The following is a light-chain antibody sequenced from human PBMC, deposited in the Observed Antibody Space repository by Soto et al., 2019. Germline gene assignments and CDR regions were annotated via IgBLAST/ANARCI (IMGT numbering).Light chain of an antibody. J-gene: IGKJ4*01. Sequence: DSQVTQSPSSLSASVGDRVTITCHASQDISNYFNLYQQKPGKAPKLLIYGASTLQSGVPSRFSGSGSGTDFTLTVSSLQPEDFATYYCQQLNSYPLTFGGGTKVDNK. CDR1: QDISNY. V-gene: IGKV1-9*01. CDR2: GAS. CDR3: QQLNSYPLT.